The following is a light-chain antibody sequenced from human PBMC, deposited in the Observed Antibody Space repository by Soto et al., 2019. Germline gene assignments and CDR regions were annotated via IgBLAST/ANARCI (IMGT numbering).Light chain of an antibody. Sequence: QSVLTQSPSASASLGAAVKQTCTLSSGHSSYAIAWHQQQPEKGPRYLMKLNSDGSHSKGDGIPDRFSGSSSGTERYLTISSLQSEDEADYYCQTWSTGIRVFGGETKVTVL. CDR1: SGHSSYA. CDR3: QTWSTGIRV. CDR2: LNSDGSH. J-gene: IGLJ3*02. V-gene: IGLV4-69*01.